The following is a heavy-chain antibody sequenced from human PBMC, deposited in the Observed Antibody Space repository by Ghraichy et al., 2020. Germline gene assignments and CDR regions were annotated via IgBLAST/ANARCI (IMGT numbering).Heavy chain of an antibody. CDR1: GFTFDDYA. D-gene: IGHD6-19*01. J-gene: IGHJ4*02. Sequence: GGSLRLSCAASGFTFDDYAMHWVRQAPGKGLEWVSGISWNSGSIGYADSVKGRFTISRDNAKNSLYLQMNSLRAEDTALYYCAKDTDPAYGDYGPRQWLVRPPHRGFDYWGQGTLVTVSS. CDR3: AKDTDPAYGDYGPRQWLVRPPHRGFDY. CDR2: ISWNSGSI. V-gene: IGHV3-9*01.